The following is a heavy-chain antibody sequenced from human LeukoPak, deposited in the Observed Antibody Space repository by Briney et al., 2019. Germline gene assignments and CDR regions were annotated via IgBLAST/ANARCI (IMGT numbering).Heavy chain of an antibody. CDR3: ARYAAATGQDAFDI. CDR1: GFTFSSYA. D-gene: IGHD6-13*01. CDR2: ISYDGIQK. Sequence: GGSLRLSCAASGFTFSSYAMHWVRQAPGKGLEWVAVISYDGIQKYYADSVKGRFTISRDNSKNTLYLQMNSLRAEDTAVYYCARYAAATGQDAFDIWGQGTMVTVSS. V-gene: IGHV3-30*14. J-gene: IGHJ3*02.